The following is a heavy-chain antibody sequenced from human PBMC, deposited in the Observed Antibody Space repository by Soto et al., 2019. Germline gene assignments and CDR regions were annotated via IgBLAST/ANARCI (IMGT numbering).Heavy chain of an antibody. CDR2: IYYSGST. J-gene: IGHJ3*02. Sequence: SETLSLTCTVSGGSISSYYWSWIRQPPGKGLEWIGYIYYSGSTNYNPSLKSRVTISVDTSKNQFSLKLSSVTAADTAVYYGARGAAFDIWGQGTMVTVSS. V-gene: IGHV4-59*01. CDR1: GGSISSYY. CDR3: ARGAAFDI.